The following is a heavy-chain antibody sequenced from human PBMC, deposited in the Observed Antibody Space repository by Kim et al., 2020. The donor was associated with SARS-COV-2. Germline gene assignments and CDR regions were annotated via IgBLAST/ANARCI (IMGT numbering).Heavy chain of an antibody. V-gene: IGHV3-11*06. J-gene: IGHJ6*02. Sequence: GGSLRLSCAASGFTFSDYYMSWIRQAPGKGLEWVSYISSSSSYTNYADSVKGRFTISRDNAKNSLYLQMNSLRAEDTAVYYCARDSLTDQPHGGYYYGMDVWGQGTTVTVSS. CDR1: GFTFSDYY. D-gene: IGHD3-10*01. CDR3: ARDSLTDQPHGGYYYGMDV. CDR2: ISSSSSYT.